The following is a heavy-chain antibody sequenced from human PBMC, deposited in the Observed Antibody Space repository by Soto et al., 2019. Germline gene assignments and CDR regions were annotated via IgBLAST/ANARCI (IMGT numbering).Heavy chain of an antibody. CDR1: GFTLSNYA. Sequence: GSLRLSCAASGFTLSNYAVNWVRQAPGKGLEWVSYISSDSRYIYHGDSGKGRFTISRDNARNSVYLQMNSLRDEDKTVFYFARIKLVDFFFINVDVYDMDVWGQGPPVTAP. D-gene: IGHD2-15*01. CDR2: ISSDSRYI. V-gene: IGHV3-21*01. CDR3: ARIKLVDFFFINVDVYDMDV. J-gene: IGHJ6*02.